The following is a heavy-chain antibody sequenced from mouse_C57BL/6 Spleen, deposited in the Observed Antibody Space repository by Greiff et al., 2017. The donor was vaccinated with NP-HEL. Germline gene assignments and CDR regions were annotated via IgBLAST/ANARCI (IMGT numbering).Heavy chain of an antibody. CDR1: GFTFSSYA. Sequence: EVQGVESGGGLVKPGGSLKLSCAASGFTFSSYAMSWVRQTPEKRLEWVATISDGGSYTYYPDNVKGRFTISRDNAKNNLYLQMSHLKSEDTALYYCARSYARYAMDYWGHGTSVTVSS. CDR3: ARSYARYAMDY. CDR2: ISDGGSYT. J-gene: IGHJ4*01. D-gene: IGHD2-12*01. V-gene: IGHV5-4*01.